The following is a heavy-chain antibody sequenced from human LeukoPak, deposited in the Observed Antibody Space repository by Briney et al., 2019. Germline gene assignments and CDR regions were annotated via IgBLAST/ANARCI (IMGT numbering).Heavy chain of an antibody. CDR2: ISGSGGST. CDR1: GFTLSSNA. Sequence: GGSLRLSCATSGFTLSSNAMSWVRQAPGKGLEWASAISGSGGSTYYADSVKGRFTISRDNSKNTLYLQMNSLRAEDTALYYCAKPLSPHDFPNWFDPWGQGTLVTVSS. D-gene: IGHD3-3*01. V-gene: IGHV3-23*01. J-gene: IGHJ5*02. CDR3: AKPLSPHDFPNWFDP.